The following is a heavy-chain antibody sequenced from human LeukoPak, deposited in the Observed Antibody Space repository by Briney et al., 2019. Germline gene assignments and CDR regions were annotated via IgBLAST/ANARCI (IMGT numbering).Heavy chain of an antibody. CDR3: ARGAGVRPLDY. J-gene: IGHJ4*02. CDR2: ISGGSRFI. D-gene: IGHD1-14*01. CDR1: GFTFSDST. Sequence: GGSLRLSCAASGFTFSDSTMNWVRQAPGKGLEWVSSISGGSRFIYYADSVRGRFTISRDSAKNSLDLQMSSLRAEDTAVYYCARGAGVRPLDYWGQGTLVTVSS. V-gene: IGHV3-21*01.